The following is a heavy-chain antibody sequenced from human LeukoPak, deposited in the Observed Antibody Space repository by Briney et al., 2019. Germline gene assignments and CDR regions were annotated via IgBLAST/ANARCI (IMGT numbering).Heavy chain of an antibody. D-gene: IGHD2-8*01. V-gene: IGHV4-39*07. CDR3: ARAGYCTNGVCYSYYYYYMDV. CDR2: IYYSGST. Sequence: SETLSLTCTVSGGSISSSSYYWGWIRQPPGKGLEWIGSIYYSGSTYYNPSLKSRVTMSVDTSKNQFSLKLSSVTAADTAVYYCARAGYCTNGVCYSYYYYYMDVWGKGTTVTVSS. J-gene: IGHJ6*03. CDR1: GGSISSSSYY.